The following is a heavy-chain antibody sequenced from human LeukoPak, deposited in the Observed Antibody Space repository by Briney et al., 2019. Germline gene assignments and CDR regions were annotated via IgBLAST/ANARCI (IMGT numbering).Heavy chain of an antibody. CDR2: IIPILGIA. D-gene: IGHD5-12*01. J-gene: IGHJ4*02. Sequence: ASVKVSCKASGGTFSSYAISWVRQAPGQGLEWMGRIIPILGIANYAQKFQGRVTITADKSTSTAYMELSSLRSEDTAVYYCARGLYGGYALDYWGQGTLVTVSS. CDR3: ARGLYGGYALDY. CDR1: GGTFSSYA. V-gene: IGHV1-69*04.